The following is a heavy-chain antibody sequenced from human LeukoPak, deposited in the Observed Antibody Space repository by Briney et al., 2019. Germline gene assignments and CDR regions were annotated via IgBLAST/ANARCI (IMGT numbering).Heavy chain of an antibody. CDR1: GYTFTGYY. CDR2: INPNSGGT. D-gene: IGHD5-12*01. V-gene: IGHV1-2*02. Sequence: GASVKVSCKASGYTFTGYYMHWVRQAPGQGLEWMGWINPNSGGTNYAQKFQGRVTMTRDTSISTAYMELSRLRSDDTAVYYCARDGRIVATLNYYYYYMDVWGKGTTVTVSS. CDR3: ARDGRIVATLNYYYYYMDV. J-gene: IGHJ6*03.